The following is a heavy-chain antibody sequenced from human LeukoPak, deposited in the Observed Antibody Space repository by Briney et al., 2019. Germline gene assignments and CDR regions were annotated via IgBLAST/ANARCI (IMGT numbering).Heavy chain of an antibody. CDR2: IYYSGST. V-gene: IGHV4-59*01. Sequence: SETLSLTCAVYGGSFSGYYWSWIRRPPGKGLEWIGYIYYSGSTNYNPSLKSRVTISVDTSKNQFSLKLSSVTAADTAVYYCASGGTSDNWFDPWGQGTLVTVSS. CDR3: ASGGTSDNWFDP. D-gene: IGHD1/OR15-1a*01. J-gene: IGHJ5*02. CDR1: GGSFSGYY.